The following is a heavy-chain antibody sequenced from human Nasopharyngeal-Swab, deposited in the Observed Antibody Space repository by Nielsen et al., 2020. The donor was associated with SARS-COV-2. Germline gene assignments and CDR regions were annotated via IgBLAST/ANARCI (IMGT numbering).Heavy chain of an antibody. CDR1: GFTFSSYG. Sequence: GSLRLSCAASGFTFSSYGMHWVRQAPGKGLEWVAVIWYDGSNKYYADSVKGRFTISRDNSKNTLYLQMNSLRAEDTAVYYCAREFRRCSSSWPFDYWGQGTLVTVS. V-gene: IGHV3-33*01. CDR2: IWYDGSNK. J-gene: IGHJ4*02. CDR3: AREFRRCSSSWPFDY. D-gene: IGHD6-13*01.